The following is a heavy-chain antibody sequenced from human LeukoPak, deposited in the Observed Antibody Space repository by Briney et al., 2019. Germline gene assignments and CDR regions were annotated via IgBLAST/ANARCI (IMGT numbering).Heavy chain of an antibody. J-gene: IGHJ4*02. V-gene: IGHV3-64D*06. D-gene: IGHD6-19*01. CDR1: GFTFSTFA. Sequence: GGSLILSCSASGFTFSTFAMHWVRQAPGKGLEYVSGIITNGGSTSYADSVKGRFTISRNNSKNTLYLQMSSLRPEDTAVYYCVKGATVALLNYFDHWGQGTLVTVSS. CDR3: VKGATVALLNYFDH. CDR2: IITNGGST.